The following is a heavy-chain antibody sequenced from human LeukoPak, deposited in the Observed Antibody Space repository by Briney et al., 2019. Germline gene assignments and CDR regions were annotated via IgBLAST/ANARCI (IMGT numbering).Heavy chain of an antibody. J-gene: IGHJ4*02. CDR2: INPNSGGT. Sequence: ASVTVSFTASGYTFTGYYMHWVRQAPGQGLEWMGWINPNSGGTNYAQKFQGWVTMTRDTSISTAYMELSRLRSDDTAVYYCARGLRYYFDYWGQGTLVTVSS. D-gene: IGHD2-15*01. V-gene: IGHV1-2*04. CDR3: ARGLRYYFDY. CDR1: GYTFTGYY.